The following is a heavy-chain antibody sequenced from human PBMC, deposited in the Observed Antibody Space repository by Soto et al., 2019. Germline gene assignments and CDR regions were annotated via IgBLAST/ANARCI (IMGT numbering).Heavy chain of an antibody. CDR2: ISYSATT. V-gene: IGHV4-39*07. CDR1: GGSISSSPYN. D-gene: IGHD4-4*01. J-gene: IGHJ6*02. CDR3: ARFDYTPYYYYYGMDV. Sequence: LSLTCTVSGGSISSSPYNWGWIRQPPKKGLEWIGTISYSATTYYNTSLKSRVTISVDTSKNPFSLKLSSVTAADTAVYYCARFDYTPYYYYYGMDVWGQGTTVTVSS.